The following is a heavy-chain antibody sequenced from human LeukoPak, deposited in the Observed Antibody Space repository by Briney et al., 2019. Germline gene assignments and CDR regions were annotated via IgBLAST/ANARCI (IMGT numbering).Heavy chain of an antibody. CDR3: ASSVGYYYGSGSYFSFDY. CDR1: GYTFTSYY. Sequence: ASVKVPCKASGYTFTSYYMHWVRQAPGQGLEWMGIINPSGGSTSYAQKFQGRVTMTRDTSTSTVYMELSSLRSEDTAVYYCASSVGYYYGSGSYFSFDYWGQGTLVTVSS. D-gene: IGHD3-10*01. V-gene: IGHV1-46*01. CDR2: INPSGGST. J-gene: IGHJ4*02.